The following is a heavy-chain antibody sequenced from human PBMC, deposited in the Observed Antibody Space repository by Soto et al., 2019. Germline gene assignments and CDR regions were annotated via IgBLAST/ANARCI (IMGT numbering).Heavy chain of an antibody. D-gene: IGHD1-26*01. Sequence: QVQLVESGGGVVQPGRSLRLSCAASGFTFSSYGMHWVRQAPGKGLEWVAVIWYDGSNKYYADSVKGRFTISRDNSKNTLYLQMNSLRAEDTAVYYCASEDGYYHYFDYWGQGTLVTVSS. CDR1: GFTFSSYG. V-gene: IGHV3-33*01. J-gene: IGHJ4*02. CDR3: ASEDGYYHYFDY. CDR2: IWYDGSNK.